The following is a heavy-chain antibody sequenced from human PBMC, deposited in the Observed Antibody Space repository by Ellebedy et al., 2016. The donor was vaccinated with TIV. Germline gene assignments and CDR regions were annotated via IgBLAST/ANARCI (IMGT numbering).Heavy chain of an antibody. CDR1: GFTFSSYS. CDR3: AKDRFGELFSAFVYYGMDV. Sequence: GGSLRLSXAASGFTFSSYSMNWVRQAPGKGLEWVSSISSSSSYIYYADSVKGRFTISRDNSKNTLYLQMNSLRAEDTAVYYCAKDRFGELFSAFVYYGMDVWGQGTTVTVSS. CDR2: ISSSSSYI. J-gene: IGHJ6*02. D-gene: IGHD3-10*01. V-gene: IGHV3-21*04.